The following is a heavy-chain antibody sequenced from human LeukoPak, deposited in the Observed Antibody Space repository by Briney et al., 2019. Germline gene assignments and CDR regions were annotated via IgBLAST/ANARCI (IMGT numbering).Heavy chain of an antibody. CDR3: ARGRITMVRGVKQNFDY. Sequence: PSETLSLTCAVYGGSFSGYYWSWIRQPPGKGLEWIGEINHSGSTNYNPSLKSRVTISVDTSKNQFSLKLSSVTAADTAVYYCARGRITMVRGVKQNFDYWGQGTLVTVSS. CDR1: GGSFSGYY. D-gene: IGHD3-10*01. CDR2: INHSGST. J-gene: IGHJ4*02. V-gene: IGHV4-34*01.